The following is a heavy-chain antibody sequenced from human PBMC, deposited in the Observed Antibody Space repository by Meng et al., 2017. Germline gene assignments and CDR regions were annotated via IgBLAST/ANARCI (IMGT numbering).Heavy chain of an antibody. J-gene: IGHJ3*02. Sequence: GESLKISCAASGFTVSSNYMSWVRQAPGKGLEWVSVIYSGGSTYYADSVKGRFTISRDNSKNTLYLQMNSLRAEDTAVYYCARVLAAAGSDAFDIWGQGTMVTVSS. CDR3: ARVLAAAGSDAFDI. CDR2: IYSGGST. D-gene: IGHD6-13*01. CDR1: GFTVSSNY. V-gene: IGHV3-53*01.